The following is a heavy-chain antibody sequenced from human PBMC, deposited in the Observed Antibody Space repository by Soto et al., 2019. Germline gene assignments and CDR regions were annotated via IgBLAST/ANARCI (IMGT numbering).Heavy chain of an antibody. J-gene: IGHJ6*02. D-gene: IGHD6-6*01. CDR3: ARRGRIAARLSGYYYYYGMDV. V-gene: IGHV1-69*13. CDR2: IIPIFGTA. Sequence: GASVKVSCKASGGTFSSYAISWVRQAPGQGLEWMGGIIPIFGTANYAQKFQGRVTITADESTSTAYMELSSLRSEDTAVYYCARRGRIAARLSGYYYYYGMDVWGQGTTVTVSS. CDR1: GGTFSSYA.